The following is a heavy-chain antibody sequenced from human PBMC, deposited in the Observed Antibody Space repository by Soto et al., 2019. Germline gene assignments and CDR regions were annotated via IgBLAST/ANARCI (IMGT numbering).Heavy chain of an antibody. V-gene: IGHV4-34*01. Sequence: SETLSLTCAVYGGSFSVYYWSWIRQPPGKGLEWIGEINHSGSTNYNPSLKSRVTISVDTSKNQFSLKLSSVTAADTAVYYCARLGYSYGYQPTDYWGQGTLVTVSS. CDR1: GGSFSVYY. D-gene: IGHD5-18*01. CDR3: ARLGYSYGYQPTDY. J-gene: IGHJ4*02. CDR2: INHSGST.